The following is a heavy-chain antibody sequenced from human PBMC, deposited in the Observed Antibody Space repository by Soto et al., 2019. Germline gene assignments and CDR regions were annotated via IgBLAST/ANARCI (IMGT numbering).Heavy chain of an antibody. Sequence: SLKVSRKGSGGTYSIDGFSWVRKDTGQGPEWIGGIIPILTTPNYAQKFQGRVTIVADESTTTVYMELSSLKFEDTAVYYCATSVGIAPTGEDGMDVWGQGTSVTVSS. CDR1: GGTYSIDG. CDR2: IIPILTTP. CDR3: ATSVGIAPTGEDGMDV. D-gene: IGHD2-8*02. V-gene: IGHV1-69*13. J-gene: IGHJ6*02.